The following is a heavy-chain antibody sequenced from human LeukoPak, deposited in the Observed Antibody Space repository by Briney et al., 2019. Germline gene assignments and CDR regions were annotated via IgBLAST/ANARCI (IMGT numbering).Heavy chain of an antibody. J-gene: IGHJ3*02. V-gene: IGHV3-7*01. CDR2: IKQDGSEK. CDR3: ARYGNGAWLAHYSFDI. CDR1: GFTLSNYW. D-gene: IGHD6-19*01. Sequence: GGPLRLSCAASGFTLSNYWMSWVRQAPGKGLEWVANIKQDGSEKYYVDSVKGRFAISRDNAKNSLYLQMNSLRAEDTAVYYCARYGNGAWLAHYSFDIWGQGTMVTVSS.